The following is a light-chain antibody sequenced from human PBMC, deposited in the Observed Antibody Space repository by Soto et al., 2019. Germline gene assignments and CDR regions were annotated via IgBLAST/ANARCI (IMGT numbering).Light chain of an antibody. V-gene: IGKV3-15*01. CDR1: QSVSSN. CDR2: GAS. J-gene: IGKJ4*01. CDR3: QQYNYWPPNT. Sequence: EIVMTQSPATLSVSPGERATLSCRASQSVSSNLAWYQQKPGQAPRLLIYGASTRATGIPARFSGSGSGTEFTLTISSLQSEDFAVYYCQQYNYWPPNTFGGGTKVEIK.